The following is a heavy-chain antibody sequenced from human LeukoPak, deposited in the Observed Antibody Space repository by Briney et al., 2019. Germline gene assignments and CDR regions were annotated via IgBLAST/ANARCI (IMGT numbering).Heavy chain of an antibody. J-gene: IGHJ3*02. CDR3: ASLSKLVISRGGFDM. CDR2: IYFIKT. Sequence: PSETLSLTCTVSGRSRSDTIYYWAWIRKPPGKGLEWIGSIYFIKTKYNPSLKSRITISGDTSKKQFSLKLSSVTAADTAVYSCASLSKLVISRGGFDMWGQGTMVTASA. V-gene: IGHV4-39*01. CDR1: GRSRSDTIYY. D-gene: IGHD3-22*01.